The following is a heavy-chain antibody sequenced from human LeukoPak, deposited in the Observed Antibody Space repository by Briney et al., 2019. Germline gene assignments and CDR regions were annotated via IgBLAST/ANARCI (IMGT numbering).Heavy chain of an antibody. CDR2: VSYDEKNK. Sequence: GGSLRLSCAASGFTISTYAMHWVRQAPGKGLEWVAVVSYDEKNKFYADSVKGRFTISRDSSKNTVYLQMNSLGAEDTAVYYCARGWRYSSPCYFDYWGQGTLVTVSS. D-gene: IGHD6-6*01. CDR3: ARGWRYSSPCYFDY. V-gene: IGHV3-30*01. J-gene: IGHJ4*02. CDR1: GFTISTYA.